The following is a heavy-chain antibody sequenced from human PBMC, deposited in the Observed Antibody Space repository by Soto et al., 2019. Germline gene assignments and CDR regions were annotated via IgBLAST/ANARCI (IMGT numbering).Heavy chain of an antibody. D-gene: IGHD6-19*01. CDR3: ARGVIAVAPPYY. CDR2: IIPIFGTA. CDR1: GGTFSSYA. V-gene: IGHV1-69*13. Sequence: SVKVSCKASGGTFSSYAVSWVRQAPGQGLEWMGGIIPIFGTANYAQKFQGRVTITADESTSTAYMELSSLRSEDTAVYYCARGVIAVAPPYYWGQGTLVTVSS. J-gene: IGHJ4*02.